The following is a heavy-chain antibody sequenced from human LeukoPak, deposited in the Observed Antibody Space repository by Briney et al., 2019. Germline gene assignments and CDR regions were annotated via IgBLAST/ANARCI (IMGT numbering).Heavy chain of an antibody. V-gene: IGHV3-7*01. CDR1: GFTFSTYF. CDR2: IKQDGSEK. CDR3: ARDLYASNTGIFDY. J-gene: IGHJ4*02. D-gene: IGHD4-23*01. Sequence: PGGSLRLSCAASGFTFSTYFMNWVRQAPGKGLEWVANIKQDGSEKYYVDSLKGRFTISRDNAKNSLYLQMNNLRAEDTALYYCARDLYASNTGIFDYWGQGTLVTVSS.